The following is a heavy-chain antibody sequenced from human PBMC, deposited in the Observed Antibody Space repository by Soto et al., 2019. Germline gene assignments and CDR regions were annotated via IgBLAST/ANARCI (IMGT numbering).Heavy chain of an antibody. Sequence: PSETLSLTCNVSGGSISNYYWTWVRQSPEKGLEWIGYMYYNGKINYNTSLKSRVTISIGTSKNQFSLTLKSVTAADTAVYYGASGGNWFDPWGQGVLVTASS. D-gene: IGHD3-16*01. CDR3: ASGGNWFDP. V-gene: IGHV4-59*01. CDR2: MYYNGKI. J-gene: IGHJ5*02. CDR1: GGSISNYY.